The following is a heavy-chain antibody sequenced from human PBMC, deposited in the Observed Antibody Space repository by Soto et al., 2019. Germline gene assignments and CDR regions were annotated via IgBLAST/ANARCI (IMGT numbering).Heavy chain of an antibody. J-gene: IGHJ6*02. CDR2: IDPSDSYT. Sequence: GESLKISCKGSGYSFTSYWISWVRQLPGKGLEWMGRIDPSDSYTNYSPSFQGHVTISADKSISTAYLQWSSLKASDTAMYYCARTNYYYYGMDVWGQGTTVTVSS. CDR1: GYSFTSYW. CDR3: ARTNYYYYGMDV. V-gene: IGHV5-10-1*01.